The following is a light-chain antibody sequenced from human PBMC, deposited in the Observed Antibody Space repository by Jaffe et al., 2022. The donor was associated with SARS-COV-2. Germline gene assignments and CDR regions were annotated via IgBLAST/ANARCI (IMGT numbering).Light chain of an antibody. CDR2: AAS. CDR1: QSVSSG. CDR3: QQASSFPPT. Sequence: DIQMTQSPSSVSASVGDRVTITCRASQSVSSGLVWYQQKPGEAPNLLIYAASTLQSGVPSRFSGSGSGTDFTLTISSLQPEDFATYYCQQASSFPPTFGPGTRLEIK. J-gene: IGKJ5*01. V-gene: IGKV1D-12*01.